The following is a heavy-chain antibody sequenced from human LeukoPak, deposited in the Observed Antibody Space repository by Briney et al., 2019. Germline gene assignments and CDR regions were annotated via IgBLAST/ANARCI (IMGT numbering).Heavy chain of an antibody. V-gene: IGHV4-59*01. J-gene: IGHJ4*02. CDR1: GGSISSYY. Sequence: SETLSLTCTVSGGSISSYYWSWIRQPPGKGLEWIGYVYYSGSTNYKSSLKSRVSISVDTSKNQFSLKLSSVTAADTAVYYCARGHPWQHLPESAFDYWGQGTLVAVSS. CDR2: VYYSGST. CDR3: ARGHPWQHLPESAFDY.